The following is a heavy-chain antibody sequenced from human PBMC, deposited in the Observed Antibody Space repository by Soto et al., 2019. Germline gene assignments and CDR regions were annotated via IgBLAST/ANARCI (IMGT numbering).Heavy chain of an antibody. CDR2: VYHSGNY. J-gene: IGHJ3*01. D-gene: IGHD3-22*01. V-gene: IGHV4-38-2*01. Sequence: SPDHLNQNCAVSGYSISRGYHWGWIRQLPGKGLEWVGNVYHSGNYRSNPSLKSRVTISADTSKNQFSLELKSVDVADTAVYYCARGNYYDFEGINGAFDVWGQGTMVNVSS. CDR1: GYSISRGYH. CDR3: ARGNYYDFEGINGAFDV.